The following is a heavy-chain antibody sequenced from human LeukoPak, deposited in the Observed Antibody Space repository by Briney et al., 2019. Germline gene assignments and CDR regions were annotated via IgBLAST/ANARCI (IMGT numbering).Heavy chain of an antibody. Sequence: KLGESLRLSCAASGLTLSDYYMRWIRQAPGKGLEWVSYISSSSSYTNYADSVKGRFTISRDNAKNSLYLQMNSLRAEDTAVYYCARDRGGRRAKNWFDPWGQGTLVTVSS. D-gene: IGHD3-16*01. CDR3: ARDRGGRRAKNWFDP. V-gene: IGHV3-11*06. CDR1: GLTLSDYY. CDR2: ISSSSSYT. J-gene: IGHJ5*02.